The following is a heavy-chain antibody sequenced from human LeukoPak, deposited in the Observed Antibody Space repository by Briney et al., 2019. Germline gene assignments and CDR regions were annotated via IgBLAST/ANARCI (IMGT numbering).Heavy chain of an antibody. CDR2: INPNSGGT. D-gene: IGHD1-20*01. J-gene: IGHJ6*02. V-gene: IGHV1-2*04. Sequence: ASVKVSCKASGYTFTGYYMHWVRQAPGQGLEWMGWINPNSGGTSYAQKFQGWVTMTRDTSISTAYMELSRLRSDDTAVYYCARSGFNWNDHYYYGMDVWGQGTTVTVSS. CDR3: ARSGFNWNDHYYYGMDV. CDR1: GYTFTGYY.